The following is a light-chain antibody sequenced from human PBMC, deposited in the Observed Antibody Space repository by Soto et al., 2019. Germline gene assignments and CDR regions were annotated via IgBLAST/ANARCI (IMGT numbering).Light chain of an antibody. V-gene: IGKV1-39*01. Sequence: DIQMTQSPSSLSASVGDRVTITCRASQSITNYLNWYQQKPGKAPKLLIYAASSLQSGVPSRFSGSGSGTVFTLTISSLQPDDFATYYCQQSYSILTFGQGTRLEIK. CDR1: QSITNY. J-gene: IGKJ5*01. CDR3: QQSYSILT. CDR2: AAS.